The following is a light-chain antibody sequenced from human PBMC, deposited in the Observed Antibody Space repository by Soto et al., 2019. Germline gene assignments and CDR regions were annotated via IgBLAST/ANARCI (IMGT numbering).Light chain of an antibody. V-gene: IGLV2-14*03. CDR1: SSDIGAYNY. CDR2: DVN. CDR3: TSYTGSNTLEV. J-gene: IGLJ1*01. Sequence: QSALTQPASVSGSPGQSITISCTGTSSDIGAYNYVSWYRQHPGKAPQLLIYDVNNRPSGVSHRFSGSKSGNTASLTISGLQSEAEADYFCTSYTGSNTLEVFGPGTKVTVL.